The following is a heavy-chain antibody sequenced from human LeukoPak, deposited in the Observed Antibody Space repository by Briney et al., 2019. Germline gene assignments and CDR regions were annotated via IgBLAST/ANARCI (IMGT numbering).Heavy chain of an antibody. CDR1: GFTFTSYD. CDR2: MKPNSGNT. CDR3: EVGVTTNHYYDMDV. J-gene: IGHJ6*02. Sequence: ASVKVSCKGSGFTFTSYDINWVRQATGQGLEWMGWMKPNSGNTGYAQKFQGRVTMTRNTSISTAYMELSSLRSEVTAAYYGEVGVTTNHYYDMDVWGQGTTVTVYS. D-gene: IGHD4-17*01. V-gene: IGHV1-8*01.